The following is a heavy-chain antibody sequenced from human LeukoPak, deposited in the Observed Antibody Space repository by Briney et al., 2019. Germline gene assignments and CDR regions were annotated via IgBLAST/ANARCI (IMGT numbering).Heavy chain of an antibody. V-gene: IGHV4-38-2*02. J-gene: IGHJ4*02. CDR1: GHSIINSYY. Sequence: PSETLSLTCIVSGHSIINSYYWGSIRQPPGKGLEWIGSIYHTGSTYYNPSLKSRVTISVDTSKNQFSLKLNSVTAADTAVYYCARLIGGSGSYFDYWGQGTLVTVSS. CDR3: ARLIGGSGSYFDY. CDR2: IYHTGST. D-gene: IGHD3-10*01.